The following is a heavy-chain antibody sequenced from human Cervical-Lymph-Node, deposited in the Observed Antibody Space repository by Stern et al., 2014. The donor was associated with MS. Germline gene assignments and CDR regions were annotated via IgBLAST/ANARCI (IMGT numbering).Heavy chain of an antibody. Sequence: QLVQSGAEVRKPGTSVKVSCKATGYTFTAYSMHLGRQAPGQGLDWMGRNNPNSGDTNYAQKFQGRVTMTRDTSISTAYMELKRLRSDDTAVYYCARSPYSYGSGDWYFDLWGRGTLVTVSS. J-gene: IGHJ2*01. D-gene: IGHD3-10*01. CDR1: GYTFTAYS. CDR2: NNPNSGDT. CDR3: ARSPYSYGSGDWYFDL. V-gene: IGHV1-2*06.